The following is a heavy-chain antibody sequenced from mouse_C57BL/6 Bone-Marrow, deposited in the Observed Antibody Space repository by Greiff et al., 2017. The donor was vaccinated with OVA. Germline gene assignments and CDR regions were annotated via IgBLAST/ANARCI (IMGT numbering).Heavy chain of an antibody. D-gene: IGHD1-1*01. Sequence: QVQLQQPGAELVKPGASVKLSCKASGYTFTSYWMHWVKQRPGQGLEWIGMIHPNSGSTKYNEKFKSKATLTVDKSSSTAYMQLSSLTSEDSAVYYCANYYYGSSYDYFDYWGQGTTLTVSS. J-gene: IGHJ2*01. V-gene: IGHV1-64*01. CDR2: IHPNSGST. CDR1: GYTFTSYW. CDR3: ANYYYGSSYDYFDY.